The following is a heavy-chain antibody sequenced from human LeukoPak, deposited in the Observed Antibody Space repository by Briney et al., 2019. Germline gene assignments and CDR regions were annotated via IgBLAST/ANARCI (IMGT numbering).Heavy chain of an antibody. CDR1: GLTFSSYS. Sequence: PGGSLRLSCVASGLTFSSYSMNWVRQAPGKGLEWVSSIISSSSHIYHANSVKGRFSISRDNAKNSLYLQMNSLRAEDTAVYYCARDGGITLVRGVIMGDYYYYYTDVWGRGTTVTVSS. J-gene: IGHJ6*03. CDR3: ARDGGITLVRGVIMGDYYYYYTDV. D-gene: IGHD3-10*01. V-gene: IGHV3-21*03. CDR2: IISSSSHI.